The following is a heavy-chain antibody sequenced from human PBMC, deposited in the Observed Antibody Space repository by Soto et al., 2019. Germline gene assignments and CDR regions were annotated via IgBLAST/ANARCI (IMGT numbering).Heavy chain of an antibody. J-gene: IGHJ6*02. D-gene: IGHD2-15*01. Sequence: SVKVSCKASGGTFSSYAISWVRQAPGQGLEWMGGIIPIFGTANYAQKFQGRVTITADESTSTAYMELSSLRSEDTAVYYCARVQAGGIVVVVAAALYGSMDVWGQGTTVTVSS. CDR3: ARVQAGGIVVVVAAALYGSMDV. V-gene: IGHV1-69*13. CDR2: IIPIFGTA. CDR1: GGTFSSYA.